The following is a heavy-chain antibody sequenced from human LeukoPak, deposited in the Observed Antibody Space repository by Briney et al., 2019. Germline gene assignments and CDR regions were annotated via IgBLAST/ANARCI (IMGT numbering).Heavy chain of an antibody. Sequence: SQTLSLTCAVSGGSISSGGYSWSWIRQPPGKGLEWIGYIYHSGSTYYNPSLKSRVTISVDRSKNQFSLKLSSVTAADTAVYYCARGSPDSSGYYEDFDYWGQGTLVTVSS. V-gene: IGHV4-30-2*01. D-gene: IGHD3-22*01. CDR1: GGSISSGGYS. CDR2: IYHSGST. CDR3: ARGSPDSSGYYEDFDY. J-gene: IGHJ4*02.